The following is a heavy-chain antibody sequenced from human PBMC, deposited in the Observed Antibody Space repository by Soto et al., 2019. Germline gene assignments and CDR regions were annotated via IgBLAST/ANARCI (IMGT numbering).Heavy chain of an antibody. CDR3: ARGLECRGYCLDKPTWFAP. V-gene: IGHV1-69*06. CDR1: GGTFSTYT. J-gene: IGHJ5*02. D-gene: IGHD2-15*01. Sequence: SVKVSCKASGGTFSTYTFSWVRQAPGQGLEWMGRIIPIFGTPYYAQKFQGRVTITADKSTSTVYMELSSLRSDDTAVYFCARGLECRGYCLDKPTWFAPWGQGTLVTSPQ. CDR2: IIPIFGTP.